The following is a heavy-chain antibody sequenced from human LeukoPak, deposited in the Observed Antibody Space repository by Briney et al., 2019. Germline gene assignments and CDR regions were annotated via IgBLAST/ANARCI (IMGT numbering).Heavy chain of an antibody. J-gene: IGHJ4*02. Sequence: GGSLRLSCAASGFTFSSYSMNWVRQAPGKGLEWVSSISSSSSYIYYADSVKGRFTISRDNAKNSLYLQMNSLRAEDTAVYYCARDKPFRYGSGRPLDYWGQGTLVTVSS. CDR2: ISSSSSYI. D-gene: IGHD3-10*01. V-gene: IGHV3-21*01. CDR3: ARDKPFRYGSGRPLDY. CDR1: GFTFSSYS.